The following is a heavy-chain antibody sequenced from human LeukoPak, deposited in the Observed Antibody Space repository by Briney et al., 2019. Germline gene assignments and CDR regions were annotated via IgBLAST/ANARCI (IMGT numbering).Heavy chain of an antibody. CDR3: ARDLDFGGYSGFEY. Sequence: GGSRRLSCAASGFTFSSYFWMHWVRQAPGKGLVWVSRIKSDGSSSTYADSVKGRFTISRDNAKNTLYLQMNTLRAEDTAVYYCARDLDFGGYSGFEYWGQGTLVTVSS. D-gene: IGHD4-23*01. J-gene: IGHJ4*02. CDR1: GFTFSSYFW. V-gene: IGHV3-74*01. CDR2: IKSDGSSS.